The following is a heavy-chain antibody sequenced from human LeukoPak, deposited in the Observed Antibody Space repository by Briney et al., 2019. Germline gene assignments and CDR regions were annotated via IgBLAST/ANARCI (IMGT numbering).Heavy chain of an antibody. CDR3: ARLGNSGTWDY. D-gene: IGHD4-23*01. J-gene: IGHJ4*02. CDR2: IKQDGSEK. CDR1: GFTFSSYW. V-gene: IGHV3-7*01. Sequence: GSLRLSCAASGFTFSSYWMSWVRQAPGKGLEWVANIKQDGSEKYYVDSVKGRFTISRDNAKNSLYLQMNSLRAEDTAVCYCARLGNSGTWDYWGQGTLVTVSS.